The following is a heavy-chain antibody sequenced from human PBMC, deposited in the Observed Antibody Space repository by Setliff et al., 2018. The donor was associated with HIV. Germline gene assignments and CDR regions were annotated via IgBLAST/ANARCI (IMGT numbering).Heavy chain of an antibody. D-gene: IGHD6-6*01. V-gene: IGHV4-38-2*01. J-gene: IGHJ5*02. Sequence: SETLSLTCAVSASSISSDYCWGWIRQPPGKGLEWIGDVNHSGSTNYNPSLKSRVTISVDTSKNQFSLNLSSVTAADTAVYYCVRVRAARRGWFDPWGQGTLVTVSS. CDR2: VNHSGST. CDR1: ASSISSDYC. CDR3: VRVRAARRGWFDP.